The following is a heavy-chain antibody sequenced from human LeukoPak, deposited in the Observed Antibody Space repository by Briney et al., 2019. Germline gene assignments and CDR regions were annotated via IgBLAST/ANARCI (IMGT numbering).Heavy chain of an antibody. V-gene: IGHV3-7*01. J-gene: IGHJ4*02. CDR1: GFTFTKYW. Sequence: GGSLRLSCAASGFTFTKYWMTWVRQAPGKGLEWVANIKQDGSEKFHVDSVKGRFTISRDNAKNSLDLQINSLGAEDTAVYYCARGLDCRSTSCYLDNWGQGTLVTVSS. CDR2: IKQDGSEK. CDR3: ARGLDCRSTSCYLDN. D-gene: IGHD2-2*01.